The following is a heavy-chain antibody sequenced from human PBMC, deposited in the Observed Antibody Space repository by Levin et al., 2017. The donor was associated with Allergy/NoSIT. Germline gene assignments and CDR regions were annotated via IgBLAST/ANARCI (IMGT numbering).Heavy chain of an antibody. D-gene: IGHD6-13*01. V-gene: IGHV3-30*18. Sequence: GESLKISCAASGFTFSTYGMHWVRQAPGKGLEWVAVILNDGSNKYYADSVKGRFTISRDNSKNTLYLQMNSLRAEDTAVYYCAKGPGSEYSSRWYYFEYWGQGTLVTVSS. CDR1: GFTFSTYG. J-gene: IGHJ4*02. CDR3: AKGPGSEYSSRWYYFEY. CDR2: ILNDGSNK.